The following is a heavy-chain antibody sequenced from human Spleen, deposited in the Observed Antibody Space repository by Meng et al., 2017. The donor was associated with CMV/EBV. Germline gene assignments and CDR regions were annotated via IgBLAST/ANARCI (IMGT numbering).Heavy chain of an antibody. CDR2: INPRGGST. D-gene: IGHD5-12*01. CDR3: ARDPGGRWPRPL. Sequence: ASVKVSCKASGNTFTTYYIHWMRQAPGQGLEWMGLINPRGGSTTYAQTFQDRFTMTRDTSTSTVYMELSRLRSDDTAVYYCARDPGGRWPRPLWGQGTLVTSPQ. J-gene: IGHJ4*02. CDR1: GNTFTTYY. V-gene: IGHV1-46*01.